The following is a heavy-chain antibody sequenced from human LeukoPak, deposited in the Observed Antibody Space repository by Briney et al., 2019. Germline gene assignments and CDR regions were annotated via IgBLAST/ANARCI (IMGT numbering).Heavy chain of an antibody. CDR3: ARVGCYDSSGYYFLSDYNWFDP. V-gene: IGHV4-59*01. Sequence: SETLSLTCTVSGGSISSYYWSWIRQPPGKGLEWIGYIYYSGSTNYNPSLKSRVTISVDTSKNQFSLKLSSVTAADTAVYYCARVGCYDSSGYYFLSDYNWFDPWGQGTLVTVSS. D-gene: IGHD3-22*01. CDR2: IYYSGST. CDR1: GGSISSYY. J-gene: IGHJ5*02.